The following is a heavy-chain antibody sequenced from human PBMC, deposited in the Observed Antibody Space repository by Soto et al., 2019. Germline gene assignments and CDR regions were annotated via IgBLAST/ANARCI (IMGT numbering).Heavy chain of an antibody. V-gene: IGHV3-23*01. CDR3: AKDFRDSTVTTLDY. CDR1: GFTFSSYA. J-gene: IGHJ4*02. CDR2: ISGSGGST. D-gene: IGHD4-17*01. Sequence: GGSLRLSCAASGFTFSSYAMSWVRQAPGKGLEWVSAISGSGGSTYYADSVKGRFTISRDNSKNTLYLQMNSLRAEDTAVYYCAKDFRDSTVTTLDYWGQGTLVTVSS.